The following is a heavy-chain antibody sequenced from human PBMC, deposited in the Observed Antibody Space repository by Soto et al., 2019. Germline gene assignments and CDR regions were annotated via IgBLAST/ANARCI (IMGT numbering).Heavy chain of an antibody. CDR1: GGSISSSNW. J-gene: IGHJ4*02. CDR2: IYHSGSK. CDR3: ARAGGGYDFDY. D-gene: IGHD5-12*01. V-gene: IGHV4-4*02. Sequence: SETLSLTCAVSGGSISSSNWWSLVRQPPGKGLEGTGKIYHSGSKNYNPSIKSRVTISVDKSKNQFSLKLSSGTAAGTAVDSCARAGGGYDFDYWGQGTLVTVSS.